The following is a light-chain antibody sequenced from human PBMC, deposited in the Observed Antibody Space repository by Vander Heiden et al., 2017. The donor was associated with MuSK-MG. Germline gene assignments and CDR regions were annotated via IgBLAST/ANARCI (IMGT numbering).Light chain of an antibody. CDR3: QSYDSSLRDNYV. Sequence: QSVLTQPPPVSGAPGQRVTISCTGSSSNIGAGYDVHWYQQLPGTAPKLLIYGNSNRPSGVPDRFSGSKSGTSASLAITGLQAEDEADYYCQSYDSSLRDNYVFGTGTKVTVL. V-gene: IGLV1-40*01. J-gene: IGLJ1*01. CDR2: GNS. CDR1: SSNIGAGYD.